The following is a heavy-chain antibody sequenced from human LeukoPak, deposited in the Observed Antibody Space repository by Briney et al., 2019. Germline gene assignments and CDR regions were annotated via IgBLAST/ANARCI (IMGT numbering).Heavy chain of an antibody. CDR2: IFSNDEK. V-gene: IGHV2-26*01. Sequence: ASGPTLVNPTETLTLTCTVSGFSLSNARMGVSWIRQPPGKALEWLAHIFSNDEKSYSTSLKSRLTISKDTSKSQVVLTMTNMDPVDTATYYCARIDGSGWYFGWFDPWGQGTLVTVSS. CDR3: ARIDGSGWYFGWFDP. D-gene: IGHD6-19*01. CDR1: GFSLSNARMG. J-gene: IGHJ5*02.